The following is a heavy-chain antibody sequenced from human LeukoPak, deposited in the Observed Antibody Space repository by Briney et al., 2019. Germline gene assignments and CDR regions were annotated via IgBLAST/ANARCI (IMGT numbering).Heavy chain of an antibody. V-gene: IGHV3-74*01. J-gene: IGHJ4*02. CDR2: INNDGSST. CDR1: GFTFSTYW. Sequence: GGSLRLSCAASGFTFSTYWMHWVRQAPGKGLVWVSRINNDGSSTTYADSVKGRFTIFRDNAKNTLYLQVNSLRVEDTALYYCAREADIAIYFDYWGQGTLVTVSS. CDR3: AREADIAIYFDY. D-gene: IGHD5-18*01.